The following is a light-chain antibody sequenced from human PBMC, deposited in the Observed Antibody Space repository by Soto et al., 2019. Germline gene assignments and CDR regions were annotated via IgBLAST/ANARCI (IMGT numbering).Light chain of an antibody. CDR3: QQYSSAPYT. J-gene: IGKJ2*01. V-gene: IGKV1-27*01. CDR2: AAS. Sequence: DIQMTQSPSSLSASVGDRVTITCRASQGISNFFAWYQQKPGKVPKLLIYAASNLQSGVPSRFSGSGSGIDFTLSISSLQPEDVTTYYCQQYSSAPYTFGQGTKLEIK. CDR1: QGISNF.